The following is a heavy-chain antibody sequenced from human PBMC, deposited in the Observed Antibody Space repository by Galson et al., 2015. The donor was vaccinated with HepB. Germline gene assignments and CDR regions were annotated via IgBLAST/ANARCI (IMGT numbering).Heavy chain of an antibody. D-gene: IGHD2-2*01. V-gene: IGHV3-23*01. Sequence: SLRLSCAASGFSFTNYAMMWVRQAPGEGLEWVSAINAGGVSTRVADSVRGRFTISRDNSKNTLYLEMNSLRAEDTAIYYCAKGYCSSPGCTANFYYMDVWGKGTSVTVS. CDR1: GFSFTNYA. CDR3: AKGYCSSPGCTANFYYMDV. J-gene: IGHJ6*03. CDR2: INAGGVST.